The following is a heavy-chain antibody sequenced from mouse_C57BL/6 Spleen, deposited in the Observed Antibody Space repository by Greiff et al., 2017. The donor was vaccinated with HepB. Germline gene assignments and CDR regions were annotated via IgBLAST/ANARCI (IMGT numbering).Heavy chain of an antibody. CDR3: ARGYGSSYVGYVDV. CDR1: GYTFTSYW. CDR2: INPSSGYT. D-gene: IGHD1-1*01. Sequence: VKLQESGAELAKPGASVKLSCKASGYTFTSYWMHWVKQRPGQGLEWIGYINPSSGYTKYNQKFKDKATLTADKSSNTAYMQLSSLTYEDSAVYYCARGYGSSYVGYVDVWGTGTTVTVSS. V-gene: IGHV1-7*01. J-gene: IGHJ1*03.